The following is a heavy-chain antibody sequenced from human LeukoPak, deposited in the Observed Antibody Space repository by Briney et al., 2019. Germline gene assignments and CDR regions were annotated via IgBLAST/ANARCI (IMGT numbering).Heavy chain of an antibody. CDR1: GGTFSSYA. Sequence: SVKVSCKASGGTFSSYAISWVRQAPGQGLEWMGGIIPIFGTANYAQKFQGRVTITADESTSTAYMELSSLRSEDTAVYYCARDIAAPDYYYYGMDVWGQGATVTVSS. V-gene: IGHV1-69*13. CDR3: ARDIAAPDYYYYGMDV. CDR2: IIPIFGTA. J-gene: IGHJ6*02. D-gene: IGHD6-13*01.